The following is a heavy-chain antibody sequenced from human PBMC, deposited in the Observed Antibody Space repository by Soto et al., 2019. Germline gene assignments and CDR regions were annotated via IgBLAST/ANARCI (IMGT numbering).Heavy chain of an antibody. CDR1: GGSISSGDYY. CDR2: IYYSGST. D-gene: IGHD3-22*01. J-gene: IGHJ4*02. Sequence: QVQLQESGPGLVKPSETLSLNCTVSGGSISSGDYYWSWIRQPPGKGLEWIGYIYYSGSTYYNPSLKSRVTISVDTSKNQFSLKLSSVTAADTAVYYCARAMFYYYESSGYYTDWGQGTLVTVSS. V-gene: IGHV4-30-4*01. CDR3: ARAMFYYYESSGYYTD.